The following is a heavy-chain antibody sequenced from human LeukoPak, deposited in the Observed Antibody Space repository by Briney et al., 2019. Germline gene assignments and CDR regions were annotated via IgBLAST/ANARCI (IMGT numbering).Heavy chain of an antibody. CDR3: ATGSAR. J-gene: IGHJ4*02. CDR1: GFTFSSFG. V-gene: IGHV3-30*03. D-gene: IGHD6-25*01. Sequence: PGGSLRLSCIGSGFTFSSFGMHWVRQAPGKGLEWVAVSSYDGTENYYGDSVKDRFFISRDNSKNTLYLQMSSLRAEDTAVYYCATGSARWGQGTLVTVSS. CDR2: SSYDGTEN.